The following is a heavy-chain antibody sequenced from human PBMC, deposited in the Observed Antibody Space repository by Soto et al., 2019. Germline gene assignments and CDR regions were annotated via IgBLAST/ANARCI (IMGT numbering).Heavy chain of an antibody. D-gene: IGHD1-1*01. CDR2: IYYSGST. V-gene: IGHV4-39*01. Sequence: SETLSLTCTVSGGSISSNIYWWGWIRQPPGKGLEWIGSIYYSGSTYYNPSLKSRVTISVDTSKNQFSLKLHSVTAADTTVYYCARQTGWKEGTHYFDYWGQGSLVTVSS. CDR1: GGSISSNIYW. J-gene: IGHJ4*02. CDR3: ARQTGWKEGTHYFDY.